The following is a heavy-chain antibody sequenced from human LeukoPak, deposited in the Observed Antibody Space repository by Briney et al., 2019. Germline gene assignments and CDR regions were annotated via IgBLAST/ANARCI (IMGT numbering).Heavy chain of an antibody. CDR3: ARAPTIFGVVIDAFDI. J-gene: IGHJ3*02. Sequence: ASVKVSCKASGYTFTSYAMNWVRQAPGQGLEWMGWINTNTGNPAYAQGFTGRFVLSSGTSVSTAYLQISSLKAEDTAVYYCARAPTIFGVVIDAFDIWGQGTMVTVSS. CDR1: GYTFTSYA. V-gene: IGHV7-4-1*02. D-gene: IGHD3-3*01. CDR2: INTNTGNP.